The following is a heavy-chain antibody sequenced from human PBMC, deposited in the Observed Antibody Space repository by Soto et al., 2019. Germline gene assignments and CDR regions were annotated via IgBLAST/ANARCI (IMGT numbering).Heavy chain of an antibody. CDR3: AKDIAMAGTNAYYYYYYGMDV. CDR1: GFTFSSYG. V-gene: IGHV3-30*18. Sequence: PGGSLRLSCAASGFTFSSYGMHWVRQAPGKGLEWVAVISYDGSNKYYADSVKGRFTISRDNSKNTLYLQMNSLRAEDTAVYYCAKDIAMAGTNAYYYYYYGMDVWGQGTTVTVSS. CDR2: ISYDGSNK. J-gene: IGHJ6*02. D-gene: IGHD1-7*01.